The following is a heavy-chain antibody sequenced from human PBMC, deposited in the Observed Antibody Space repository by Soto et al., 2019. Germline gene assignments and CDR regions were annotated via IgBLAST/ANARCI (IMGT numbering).Heavy chain of an antibody. CDR3: AREQVLRYFGLAHPGHDYYYVMDV. Sequence: ASVKVSCKASGYTFTSYAMHWVRQAPGQRLEWMGWINAGNGNTKYSQKFQGRVTITRDTSASTAYMELSSLRSEDTAVYYCAREQVLRYFGLAHPGHDYYYVMDVWSQGTTVTVSS. V-gene: IGHV1-3*01. D-gene: IGHD3-9*01. J-gene: IGHJ6*02. CDR2: INAGNGNT. CDR1: GYTFTSYA.